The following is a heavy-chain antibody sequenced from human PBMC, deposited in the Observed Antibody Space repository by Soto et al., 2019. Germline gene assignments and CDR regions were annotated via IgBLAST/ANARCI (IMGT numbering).Heavy chain of an antibody. V-gene: IGHV4-39*01. CDR3: ARVLLRQLVDY. CDR1: GGSISSSSYY. J-gene: IGHJ4*02. CDR2: VYYSGST. Sequence: QLQLQESGPGLVKPSETLSLTCTVSGGSISSSSYYWGWIRQPPGKGPEWVGSVYYSGSTYYNPSLKSRDNLSVDHSNNQSSLKLSSVAAADPAVYYCARVLLRQLVDYWGQGTLVTVSS. D-gene: IGHD6-13*01.